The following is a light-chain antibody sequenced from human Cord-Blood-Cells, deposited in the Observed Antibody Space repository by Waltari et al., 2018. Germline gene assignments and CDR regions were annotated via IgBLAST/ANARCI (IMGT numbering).Light chain of an antibody. CDR1: SSVVAGYNY. V-gene: IGLV2-14*01. J-gene: IGLJ2*01. Sequence: QSVLTQPAPVSGSPGQSITISCPGTSSVVAGYNYVSWYQQHPGKAPKLMIYDVSNRPSGVSNRFSGSKSGNTASLTISGLQAEDEADYYCSSYTSSSTVVFGGGTKLTVL. CDR3: SSYTSSSTVV. CDR2: DVS.